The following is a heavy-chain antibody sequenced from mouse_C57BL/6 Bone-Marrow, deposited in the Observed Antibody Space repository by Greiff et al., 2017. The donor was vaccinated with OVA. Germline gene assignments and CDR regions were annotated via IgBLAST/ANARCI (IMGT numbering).Heavy chain of an antibody. Sequence: VKLQQPGAELVMPGASVKLSCKASGYTFTSYWMHWVKQRPGQGLEWIGEIDPSDSYTNYNQKFKGKSTLTVDKSSSTAYMQLSSLTSEDAAVYYCARQLRMDYWGQGTSVTVSS. CDR3: ARQLRMDY. V-gene: IGHV1-69*01. J-gene: IGHJ4*01. CDR2: IDPSDSYT. CDR1: GYTFTSYW. D-gene: IGHD3-1*01.